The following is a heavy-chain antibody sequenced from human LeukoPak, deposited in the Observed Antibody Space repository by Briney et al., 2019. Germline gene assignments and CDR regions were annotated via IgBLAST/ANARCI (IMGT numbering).Heavy chain of an antibody. D-gene: IGHD3-10*01. CDR2: ISVNNADT. CDR3: ARARITMVRGVIMGYFDY. Sequence: ASVKVSCKASGYTFTNYGISWVRQAPGQGLRWMGWISVNNADTNYAQNFQGRVTLTTDTSTGTAYMELRSLRSDDTAVYYCARARITMVRGVIMGYFDYWGQGTLVTVSS. J-gene: IGHJ4*02. V-gene: IGHV1-18*01. CDR1: GYTFTNYG.